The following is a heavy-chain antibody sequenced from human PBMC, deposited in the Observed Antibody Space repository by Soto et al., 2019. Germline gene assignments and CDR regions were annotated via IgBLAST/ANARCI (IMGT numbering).Heavy chain of an antibody. CDR2: ISGYNGNT. V-gene: IGHV1-18*01. J-gene: IGHJ6*02. Sequence: QVQLVQSRGEVKKPGASVKVSCKTSGYSFTTYGISWVRQAPGQGLEWMGWISGYNGNTNYAQNLQGRVTMTTDTATSTAYMEMRSLRSDDTDVYYCAREGPARYSYYGMDVWGQGSTVTVSS. CDR3: AREGPARYSYYGMDV. CDR1: GYSFTTYG.